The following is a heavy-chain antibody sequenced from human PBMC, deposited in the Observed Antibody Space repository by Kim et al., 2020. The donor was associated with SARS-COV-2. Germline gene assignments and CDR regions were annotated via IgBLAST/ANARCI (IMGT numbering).Heavy chain of an antibody. D-gene: IGHD6-13*01. Sequence: GGSLRLSCAASGFTFSSYGMHWVRQAPGKGLEWVAVISYDGSNKYYADSVKGRFTISRDNSKNTLYLQMNSLRAEDTAVYYCAKFPAAAGTSVWGQGTLVTVSS. J-gene: IGHJ4*02. CDR1: GFTFSSYG. V-gene: IGHV3-30*18. CDR3: AKFPAAAGTSV. CDR2: ISYDGSNK.